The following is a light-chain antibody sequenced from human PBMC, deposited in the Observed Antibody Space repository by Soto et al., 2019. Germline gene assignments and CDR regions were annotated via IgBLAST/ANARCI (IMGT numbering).Light chain of an antibody. CDR3: HQLNSYPPGT. CDR2: AAS. CDR1: QGISSY. J-gene: IGKJ1*01. Sequence: IQLTQSPSSLSASVGDRVTITCRASQGISSYLAWYQQKPGKAPKLLIYAASTLQSGVPSRFSGRGSGTDFTLTISSLQPEDFATYYCHQLNSYPPGTFGQGTKVDIK. V-gene: IGKV1-9*01.